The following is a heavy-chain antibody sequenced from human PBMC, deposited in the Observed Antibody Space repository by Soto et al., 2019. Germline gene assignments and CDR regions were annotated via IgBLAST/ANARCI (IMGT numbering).Heavy chain of an antibody. Sequence: QVQLQESGPGLVKPSQTLSLTCNVSVGAITNDGYYWSWIRQHPGKALEWIGNIHYSGVTYYNPTLKSRAVISVDISKHQFSLKLNSVTAADTAVYYCARLDLCYDYWGQGILVTVSS. J-gene: IGHJ4*02. V-gene: IGHV4-31*03. CDR2: IHYSGVT. CDR1: VGAITNDGYY. CDR3: ARLDLCYDY. D-gene: IGHD2-15*01.